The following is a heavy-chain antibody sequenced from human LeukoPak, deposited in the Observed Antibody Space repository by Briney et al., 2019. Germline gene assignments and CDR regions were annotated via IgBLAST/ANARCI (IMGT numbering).Heavy chain of an antibody. Sequence: ASVKVSCKASGGTFSSYAMSWVRQAPGQGLEWMGGIIPIFGTANYAQKFQGRVTITADKSTSTAYMELSRLRSEDTAVYYCARGSRVSAAGHHGPSDYWSEETLVTVSS. V-gene: IGHV1-69*06. D-gene: IGHD2-8*01. CDR1: GGTFSSYA. J-gene: IGHJ4*02. CDR3: ARGSRVSAAGHHGPSDY. CDR2: IIPIFGTA.